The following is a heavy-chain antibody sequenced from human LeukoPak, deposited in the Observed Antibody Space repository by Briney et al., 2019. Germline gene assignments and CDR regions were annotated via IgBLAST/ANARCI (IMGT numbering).Heavy chain of an antibody. CDR2: IGHGGTDT. CDR1: GFTFSSHA. J-gene: IGHJ4*02. Sequence: PGGSLRLSCVASGFTFSSHAASWFRQAPGKGLEWVSTIGHGGTDTYYADSVRGRFTISKDSSKNTLQMNSLRAGDTAVYYCAKGGSSSWYPFDYWGPGTLVTVSA. V-gene: IGHV3-23*01. CDR3: AKGGSSSWYPFDY. D-gene: IGHD6-13*01.